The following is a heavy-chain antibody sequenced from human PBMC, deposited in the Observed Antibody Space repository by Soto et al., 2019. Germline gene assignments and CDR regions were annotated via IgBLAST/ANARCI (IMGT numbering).Heavy chain of an antibody. CDR3: ARDLSGYCSSTSCYAVIYGMDV. J-gene: IGHJ6*02. D-gene: IGHD2-2*01. V-gene: IGHV1-18*01. CDR2: ISAYNGTT. Sequence: ASVKVSCKASGYTFTSYGISWVRQAPGQGLEWMGWISAYNGTTNYAQKLQGRVTITADTSTSTAYMELSSLRSEDTAVYYCARDLSGYCSSTSCYAVIYGMDVWGQGTTVTVSS. CDR1: GYTFTSYG.